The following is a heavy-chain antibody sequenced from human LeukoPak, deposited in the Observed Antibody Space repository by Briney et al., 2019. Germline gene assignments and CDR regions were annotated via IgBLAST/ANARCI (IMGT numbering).Heavy chain of an antibody. D-gene: IGHD3-10*01. V-gene: IGHV3-74*01. CDR3: TRYYSALDY. J-gene: IGHJ4*02. Sequence: PGGSLRLSCAASGFTFSNYWMHWVRQAPGKGLVWISRINTDGINTSYADSVKGRFTISRDNAKNTLYLQMNSLRAEDTAMYYCTRYYSALDYWGQGTLVTVSS. CDR1: GFTFSNYW. CDR2: INTDGINT.